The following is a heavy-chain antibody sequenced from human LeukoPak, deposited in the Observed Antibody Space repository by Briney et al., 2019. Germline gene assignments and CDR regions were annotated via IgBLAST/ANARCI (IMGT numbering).Heavy chain of an antibody. V-gene: IGHV3-11*06. J-gene: IGHJ5*02. D-gene: IGHD3-16*01. Sequence: GGSLRLSCAASGFTFSDNYMTWVRQAPGKGLEWVSSISSSSRHIYYADSVKGRFTISRDNAKNSLYLQMNSLRVEDTAVYYCARGVGLGGWFDPWGQGTLVTVSS. CDR1: GFTFSDNY. CDR2: ISSSSRHI. CDR3: ARGVGLGGWFDP.